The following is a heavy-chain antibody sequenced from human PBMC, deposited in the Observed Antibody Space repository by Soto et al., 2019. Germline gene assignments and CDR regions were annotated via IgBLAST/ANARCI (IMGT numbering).Heavy chain of an antibody. V-gene: IGHV1-8*01. D-gene: IGHD1-1*01. CDR2: MNPNSGNT. J-gene: IGHJ6*03. CDR1: GYTFTSYD. CDR3: ARGLSNWDYYYYYMDV. Sequence: ASVKVSCKASGYTFTSYDINWVRQATGQGLEWMGWMNPNSGNTGYAQKFQGRVTMTRNTSISTAYMELSSLRSEDTAVYYCARGLSNWDYYYYYMDVWGKGTTVTVSS.